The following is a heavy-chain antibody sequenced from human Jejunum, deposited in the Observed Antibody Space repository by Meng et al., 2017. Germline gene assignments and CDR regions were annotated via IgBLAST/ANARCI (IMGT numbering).Heavy chain of an antibody. D-gene: IGHD6-13*01. Sequence: GESLKISCAASGFTFSSSCMHWVRQAPGKGLEWVSGINWNGGSTGYADSVKGRFTMSRDNAKNSLYLQMNYLTAEDTALYYCVRDRRYSSSWFGGGNYWGQGTLVTVSS. CDR2: INWNGGST. CDR1: GFTFSSSC. CDR3: VRDRRYSSSWFGGGNY. J-gene: IGHJ4*02. V-gene: IGHV3-20*04.